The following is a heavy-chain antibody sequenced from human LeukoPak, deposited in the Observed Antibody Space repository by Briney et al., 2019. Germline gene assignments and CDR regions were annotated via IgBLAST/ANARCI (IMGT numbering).Heavy chain of an antibody. J-gene: IGHJ5*02. CDR3: AKASVAIPQYCNS. V-gene: IGHV3-48*01. CDR2: ISSSSSTI. Sequence: GGSLRLSCAASGFTFSSYSMNWVRQAPGKGLEWVSYISSSSSTIYYADSAKGRFTISRDNSKDALFLQLNSLTAADTAMYFCAKASVAIPQYCNSWGQGTLVTVSS. D-gene: IGHD2-2*02. CDR1: GFTFSSYS.